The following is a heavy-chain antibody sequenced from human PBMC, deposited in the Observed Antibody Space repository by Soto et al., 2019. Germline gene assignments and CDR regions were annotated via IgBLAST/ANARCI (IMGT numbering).Heavy chain of an antibody. CDR3: AKDLFFSAAAGYYYYYGTDV. D-gene: IGHD6-13*01. Sequence: PGGSLRLSCAASGSTFSSYGMHWVRQAPGKGLEWVAVISYDGSNKYYADSVKGRFTISRDNSKNTLYLQMNSLRAEDTAVYYCAKDLFFSAAAGYYYYYGTDVWGQGTTVTVSS. V-gene: IGHV3-30*18. CDR1: GSTFSSYG. CDR2: ISYDGSNK. J-gene: IGHJ6*02.